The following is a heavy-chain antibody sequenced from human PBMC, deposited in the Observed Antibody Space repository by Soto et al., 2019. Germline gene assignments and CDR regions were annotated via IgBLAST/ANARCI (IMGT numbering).Heavy chain of an antibody. CDR3: AKDRLHLGEFSHAFDI. CDR1: GFTFDDYA. V-gene: IGHV3-9*01. Sequence: EVQLVESGGGLVQPGRSLRLSCAASGFTFDDYAMHWVRQAPGKGLEWVSGISWNSGSIGYADSVKGRFTISRDNAKNSLYLQMNSVRAEDTALYYCAKDRLHLGEFSHAFDIWGQGTMVTVSS. CDR2: ISWNSGSI. J-gene: IGHJ3*02. D-gene: IGHD3-16*01.